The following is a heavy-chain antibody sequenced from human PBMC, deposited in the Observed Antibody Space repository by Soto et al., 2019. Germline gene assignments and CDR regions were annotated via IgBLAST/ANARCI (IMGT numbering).Heavy chain of an antibody. Sequence: QVQLVQSGAEVKKPGASVKVSCKASGYTFTGNYMHWVRQAPGQGLEWMALINPTTGGTNYAQKFQGRVTMTWDTYISTAYMELSSLTSDDTAIYYCARGYCSSVGCSHYFDYWGQGTLVTVSS. CDR2: INPTTGGT. D-gene: IGHD2-2*01. V-gene: IGHV1-2*02. CDR3: ARGYCSSVGCSHYFDY. J-gene: IGHJ4*02. CDR1: GYTFTGNY.